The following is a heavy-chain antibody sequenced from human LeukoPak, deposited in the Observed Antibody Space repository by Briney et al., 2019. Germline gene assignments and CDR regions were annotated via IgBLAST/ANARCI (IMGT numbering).Heavy chain of an antibody. D-gene: IGHD4-11*01. V-gene: IGHV4-4*08. CDR3: ARDRGYPHVNYKGVFDF. Sequence: PSETLSLTCTVSGVSISSYYWSWIRQAPGKGLEWIGNIFHRGSTYYNVSLKSRVTISVDTSKNQYSLNLSSVSPEITTLYSCARDRGYPHVNYKGVFDFWGQGTLVTVSS. CDR2: IFHRGST. J-gene: IGHJ4*02. CDR1: GVSISSYY.